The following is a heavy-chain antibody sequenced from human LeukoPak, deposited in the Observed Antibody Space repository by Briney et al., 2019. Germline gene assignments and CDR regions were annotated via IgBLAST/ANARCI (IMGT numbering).Heavy chain of an antibody. CDR2: IYYSGST. J-gene: IGHJ4*02. Sequence: PSETLSLTCTVSGGSISSYYWSWIRQPPGKGLESIGYIYYSGSTNYNPSLKSRVTISVDTSKNQFSLKLSSVTAAATAVYYCASTYERARYSSSWYFDYWGQGTLVTVSS. D-gene: IGHD6-13*01. CDR1: GGSISSYY. V-gene: IGHV4-59*01. CDR3: ASTYERARYSSSWYFDY.